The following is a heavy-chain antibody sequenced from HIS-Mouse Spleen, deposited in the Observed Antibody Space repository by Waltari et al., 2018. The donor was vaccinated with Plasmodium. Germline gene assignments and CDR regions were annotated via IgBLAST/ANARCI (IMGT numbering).Heavy chain of an antibody. V-gene: IGHV1-18*01. D-gene: IGHD1-26*01. Sequence: QVQLVQSGAEGKRPGASVKVSCKASGYTFSSYGISWGRQAPGQGLGWMGWISGYKGNTNYAQKVQGRVTMTTDTSTSTAYMERRSLRSDDTAVYYCARLLPWVHGHFDYWGQGTLVTVSS. J-gene: IGHJ4*02. CDR2: ISGYKGNT. CDR3: ARLLPWVHGHFDY. CDR1: GYTFSSYG.